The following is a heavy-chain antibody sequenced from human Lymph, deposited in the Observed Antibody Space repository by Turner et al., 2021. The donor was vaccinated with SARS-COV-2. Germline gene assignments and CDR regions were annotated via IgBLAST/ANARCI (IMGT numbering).Heavy chain of an antibody. CDR1: GFTFSSYS. Sequence: DVQLVESGGGLFMPGGSLRLSCAASGFTFSSYSMNWVRQAPGKGLEWVSSISSSSTYIYYADSLKGRFTISRDNAKNSLYLQMNSLRAEDTAVYYCARGTYYYDSSVYSGTNWFDPWGQGTLVTVSS. D-gene: IGHD3-22*01. CDR2: ISSSSTYI. V-gene: IGHV3-21*01. J-gene: IGHJ5*02. CDR3: ARGTYYYDSSVYSGTNWFDP.